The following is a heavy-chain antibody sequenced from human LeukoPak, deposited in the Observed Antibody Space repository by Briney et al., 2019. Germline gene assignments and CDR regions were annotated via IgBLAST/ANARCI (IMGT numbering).Heavy chain of an antibody. Sequence: KSSETLSLTCTVSGGSISSGSYYCSWIRQPAGKGLEWIGRIYTSGSTNYNPSLKSRVTISVDTSKNQFSLKLSSVTAADTAVYYCARDLGYDAFDIWGQGTMVTVSS. CDR2: IYTSGST. J-gene: IGHJ3*02. D-gene: IGHD7-27*01. V-gene: IGHV4-61*02. CDR1: GGSISSGSYY. CDR3: ARDLGYDAFDI.